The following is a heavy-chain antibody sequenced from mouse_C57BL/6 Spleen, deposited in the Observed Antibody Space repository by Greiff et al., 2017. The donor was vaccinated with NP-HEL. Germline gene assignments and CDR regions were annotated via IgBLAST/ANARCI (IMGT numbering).Heavy chain of an antibody. CDR3: ARFFGSSYWYFDV. CDR1: GYTFTSYW. CDR2: IYPGSGST. V-gene: IGHV1-55*01. Sequence: VQLQQPGAELVKPGASVKMSCKASGYTFTSYWITWVKRRPGPGLEWIGDIYPGSGSTNYNEKFKSKATLTVDTSSSTAYMQLSSLTSEDSAVYYCARFFGSSYWYFDVWGTGTTVTVSS. J-gene: IGHJ1*03. D-gene: IGHD1-1*01.